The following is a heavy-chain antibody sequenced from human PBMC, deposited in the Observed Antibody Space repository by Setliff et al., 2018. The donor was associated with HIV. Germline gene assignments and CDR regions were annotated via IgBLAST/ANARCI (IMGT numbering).Heavy chain of an antibody. CDR3: ARSRSGHSSDHYLEY. J-gene: IGHJ4*02. CDR2: IYYTGST. V-gene: IGHV4-28*01. CDR1: GYSISSNNW. D-gene: IGHD3-22*01. Sequence: SETLSLTCVVSGYSISSNNWWGWIRQPPGKGLEYIGYIYYTGSTYNNPSLKSRVTMSVDTSKNQFSLNLSSVTALDTAVYYCARSRSGHSSDHYLEYWGQGTLVTVSS.